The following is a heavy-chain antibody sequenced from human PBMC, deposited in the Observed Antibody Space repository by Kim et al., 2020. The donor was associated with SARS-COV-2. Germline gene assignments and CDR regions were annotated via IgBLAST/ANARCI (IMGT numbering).Heavy chain of an antibody. J-gene: IGHJ6*02. V-gene: IGHV4-34*01. CDR3: ARAAAGPSYYYGMDV. D-gene: IGHD6-13*01. Sequence: PSLQRRVPLSGDTSKNQFSLTLSSVTAADTAVYYCARAAAGPSYYYGMDVWGQGTTVTVSS.